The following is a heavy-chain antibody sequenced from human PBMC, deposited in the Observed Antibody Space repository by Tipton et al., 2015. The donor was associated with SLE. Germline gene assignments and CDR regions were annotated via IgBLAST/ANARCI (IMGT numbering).Heavy chain of an antibody. J-gene: IGHJ6*02. D-gene: IGHD1-1*01. V-gene: IGHV4-31*03. CDR1: GVSITTGAY. CDR2: INYSGST. Sequence: TLSLTCTVSGVSITTGAYWTWIRQHPGKGLEWIGYINYSGSTHYNPSLNSRGTISVDTSKNHFSLILSSVSAADTAVYYCARDLTGTIGSPIYGLDVWGRGTTVTVSS. CDR3: ARDLTGTIGSPIYGLDV.